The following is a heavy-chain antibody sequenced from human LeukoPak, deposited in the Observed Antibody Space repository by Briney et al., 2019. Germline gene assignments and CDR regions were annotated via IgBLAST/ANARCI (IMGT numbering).Heavy chain of an antibody. V-gene: IGHV1-2*06. CDR2: IIPNSGGT. Sequence: GASVKVSCKASGYTFTGYYMHWVRQAPGQGLEWMGRIIPNSGGTNYAQKFQGRVTMTRDTSISSAYMELSRLRSDDTAVYYCARAGYYYDSSGYYYVGVDYWGRGTLVTVPS. CDR1: GYTFTGYY. J-gene: IGHJ4*02. CDR3: ARAGYYYDSSGYYYVGVDY. D-gene: IGHD3-22*01.